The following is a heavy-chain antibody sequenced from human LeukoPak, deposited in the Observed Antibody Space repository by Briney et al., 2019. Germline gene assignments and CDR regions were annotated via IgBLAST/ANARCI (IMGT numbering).Heavy chain of an antibody. CDR1: GGSFSGYY. V-gene: IGHV4-34*01. J-gene: IGHJ4*02. Sequence: SETLSLTCAVYGGSFSGYYWSWIRQPPGKGLEWIGEINHSGSTNYNPSLKSRVTISVDTSKNQFSLKLSSVTAADTAVYYCASLRGYSGYDPTRYFDYWGQGTLVTVSS. D-gene: IGHD5-12*01. CDR2: INHSGST. CDR3: ASLRGYSGYDPTRYFDY.